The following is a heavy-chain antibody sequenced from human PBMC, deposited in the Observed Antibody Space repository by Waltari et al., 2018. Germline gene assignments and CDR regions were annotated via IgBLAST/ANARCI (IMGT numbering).Heavy chain of an antibody. CDR3: ARGGYSGYDPPSY. D-gene: IGHD5-12*01. V-gene: IGHV4-59*11. Sequence: QVQLQESGPGLVKPSETLSLTCTVSGGSISSHYWSWIRQPPGKGLEWIGYIYYSGSTNYNPSLKSRVTISVDTSKNQFSLKLSSVTAADTAVYYCARGGYSGYDPPSYWGQGTLVTVSS. CDR1: GGSISSHY. J-gene: IGHJ4*02. CDR2: IYYSGST.